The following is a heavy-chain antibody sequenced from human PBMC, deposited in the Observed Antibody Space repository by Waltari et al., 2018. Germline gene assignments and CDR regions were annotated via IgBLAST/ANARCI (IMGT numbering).Heavy chain of an antibody. CDR2: IKQDGSEK. V-gene: IGHV3-7*01. Sequence: EVQLVESGGGLVQPGGSLRLSCAASGFTFSSYWMSWVRQAPGKGLEWVANIKQDGSEKYYVDSGKGRFTISRDNAKNSLYLQMNSLRAEDTAVYYCAREDKDYDYVWGSYRNDYWGQGTLVTVSS. D-gene: IGHD3-16*02. CDR1: GFTFSSYW. CDR3: AREDKDYDYVWGSYRNDY. J-gene: IGHJ4*02.